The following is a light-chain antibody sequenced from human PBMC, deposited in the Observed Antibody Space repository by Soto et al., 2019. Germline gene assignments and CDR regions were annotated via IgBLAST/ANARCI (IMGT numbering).Light chain of an antibody. Sequence: QSVLTQSSSASASLGSSVKLTCTLSSGHSSYIIAWHQQQPGKAPRYLMKLEGSGSYNKGSGVPDRFSGSSSGADRYLTISNLQFEDEADYYCETWNNNTQNWVFGGGTKVTVL. V-gene: IGLV4-60*02. J-gene: IGLJ3*02. CDR3: ETWNNNTQNWV. CDR2: LEGSGSY. CDR1: SGHSSYI.